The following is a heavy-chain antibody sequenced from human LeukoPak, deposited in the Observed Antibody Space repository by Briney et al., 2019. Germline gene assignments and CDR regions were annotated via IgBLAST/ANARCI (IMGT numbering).Heavy chain of an antibody. J-gene: IGHJ5*02. CDR3: ARGAGWEYYDFWSGSGWFDP. V-gene: IGHV1-2*02. CDR1: GYTFTGYY. CDR2: INPNSGGT. D-gene: IGHD3-3*01. Sequence: ASVKVSCKASGYTFTGYYMHWVRQAPGQGLEWMGWINPNSGGTNYAQKFQGRVTMTRDSSTSTVYMELSSLRSEDTAVYYCARGAGWEYYDFWSGSGWFDPWGQGTLVTVSS.